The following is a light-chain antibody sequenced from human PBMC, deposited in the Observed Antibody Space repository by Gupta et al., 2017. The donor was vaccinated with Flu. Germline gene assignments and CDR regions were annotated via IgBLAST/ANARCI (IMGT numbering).Light chain of an antibody. CDR2: LDS. Sequence: IVLTQSPLSLPVTPGEPASISCRSSQSLLHSNGYNYLDWYLQKPGQSPQLLIYLDSNRASGVPDRFSGSGSGTDFTLKISRVEAEDVGVYYCMQALQTPRSFGQGTKLEIK. J-gene: IGKJ2*03. V-gene: IGKV2-28*01. CDR3: MQALQTPRS. CDR1: QSLLHSNGYNY.